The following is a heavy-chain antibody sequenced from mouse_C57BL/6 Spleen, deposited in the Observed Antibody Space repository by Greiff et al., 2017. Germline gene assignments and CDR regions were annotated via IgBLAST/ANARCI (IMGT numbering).Heavy chain of an antibody. CDR2: IDPENGDT. D-gene: IGHD2-1*01. CDR3: TTNGNYGGAMDY. J-gene: IGHJ4*01. Sequence: EVKLVESGAELVRPGASVKLSCTASGFNIKDDYMHWVKQRPEQGLEWIGWIDPENGDTEYASKFQGKATITADTSSNTAYLQLSSLTSEDTAVYYCTTNGNYGGAMDYWGQGTSVTVSS. CDR1: GFNIKDDY. V-gene: IGHV14-4*01.